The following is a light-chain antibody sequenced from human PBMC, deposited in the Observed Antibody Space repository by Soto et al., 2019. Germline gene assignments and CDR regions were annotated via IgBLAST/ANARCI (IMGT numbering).Light chain of an antibody. CDR2: AAS. CDR3: QQSYSTLPRT. J-gene: IGKJ1*01. V-gene: IGKV1-39*01. Sequence: DILMTQSPSSLSASVGDRVTITCRASQSISSYLNWYQQKPGKAPKLLIYAASSLQSGVPSRFSGSGSGTDFTLTISSLQPEDFASYYCQQSYSTLPRTFGQGPKVDIK. CDR1: QSISSY.